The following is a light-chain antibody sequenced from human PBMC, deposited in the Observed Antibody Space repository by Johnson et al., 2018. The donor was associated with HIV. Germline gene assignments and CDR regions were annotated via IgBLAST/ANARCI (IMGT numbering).Light chain of an antibody. V-gene: IGLV1-51*02. J-gene: IGLJ1*01. Sequence: HSVLTQPPSVSAAPGQKVTISCSGTSSNVGNNYVSWYQQFPGTAPKLLIYEKNKRPSGIPDRFSGSKSGTSATLGITGLQTGDEADYYCGTWDSSLRVGFFGTGTKVTVL. CDR1: SSNVGNNY. CDR2: EKN. CDR3: GTWDSSLRVGF.